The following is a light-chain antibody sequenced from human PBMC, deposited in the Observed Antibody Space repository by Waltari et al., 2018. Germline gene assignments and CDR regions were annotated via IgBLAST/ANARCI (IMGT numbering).Light chain of an antibody. J-gene: IGLJ2*01. CDR3: QSYDSSLSCSV. Sequence: QSGLTQPPSVSGAPRQRATTACTGSSPNIGPGMNDHRYQLLPGKAPKLLIYGSSNRPSGVPGRFSGSKSGTSASLAITGLQAEDEADYYCQSYDSSLSCSVFGGGTKLTVL. CDR2: GSS. CDR1: SPNIGPGMN. V-gene: IGLV1-40*01.